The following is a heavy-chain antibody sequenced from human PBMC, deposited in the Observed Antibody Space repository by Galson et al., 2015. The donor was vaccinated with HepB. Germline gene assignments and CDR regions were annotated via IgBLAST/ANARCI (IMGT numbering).Heavy chain of an antibody. V-gene: IGHV3-9*01. CDR3: AKDTEARPDYYFDY. J-gene: IGHJ4*02. CDR2: LSWNSGSI. D-gene: IGHD6-6*01. Sequence: SLRLSCAASGFTFDDYAMHWVRQAPGKGLEWVSGLSWNSGSIGYVDSVKGRFTISRDNAKNSLYLQMNSLRAEDTALYYCAKDTEARPDYYFDYWGQGILVTVSS. CDR1: GFTFDDYA.